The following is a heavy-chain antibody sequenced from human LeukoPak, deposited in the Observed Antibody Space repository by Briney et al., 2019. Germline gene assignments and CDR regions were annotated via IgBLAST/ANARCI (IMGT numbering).Heavy chain of an antibody. J-gene: IGHJ4*02. Sequence: ASVKVSCKASGYTFTSYYMHWVRQAPGQGLEWMGIINPSGGSTSYAKKFQGRVTMTRDTSTSTVYMEVSSLRSEDTAVYYCARDYGSYYYFDHWGQGTLVTVSS. CDR3: ARDYGSYYYFDH. V-gene: IGHV1-46*01. CDR2: INPSGGST. CDR1: GYTFTSYY. D-gene: IGHD1-26*01.